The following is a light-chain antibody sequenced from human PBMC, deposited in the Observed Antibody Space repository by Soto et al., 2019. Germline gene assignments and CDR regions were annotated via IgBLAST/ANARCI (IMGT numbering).Light chain of an antibody. V-gene: IGLV2-14*01. Sequence: QSVLTQHASVSGSPGQSITISCTGTSSDVGGYNYVSWYQQHPGKAPKLMIYEGSNRPSGVSNRFSGSKSGNTASLTISGLQAGTIVNHNFSSKIRITNAVFGKGPKVTV. CDR2: EGS. CDR3: SSKIRITNAV. J-gene: IGLJ6*01. CDR1: SSDVGGYNY.